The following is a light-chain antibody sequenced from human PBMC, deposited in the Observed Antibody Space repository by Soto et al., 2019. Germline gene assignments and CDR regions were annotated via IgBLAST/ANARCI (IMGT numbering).Light chain of an antibody. CDR3: QHFDDSLT. Sequence: EVVLTQSPGTLSLSPGERAILSCRASQSVDSSTLAWYQQKPGQAPRLLISGASKRATGTPDRFSGSGSGTDFTLTISRLEPEDFAVFYCQHFDDSLTFGGGTKVEIK. CDR1: QSVDSST. J-gene: IGKJ4*01. V-gene: IGKV3-20*01. CDR2: GAS.